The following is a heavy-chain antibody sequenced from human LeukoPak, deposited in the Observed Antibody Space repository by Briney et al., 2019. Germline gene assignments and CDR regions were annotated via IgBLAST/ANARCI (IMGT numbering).Heavy chain of an antibody. CDR2: IYYSGST. V-gene: IGHV4-39*07. CDR1: GGSISSSSYY. D-gene: IGHD6-19*01. CDR3: AREHAMRLAQHGYSSGWTGYFDY. Sequence: SETLSLTCTVSGGSISSSSYYWGWIRQPPGKGLEWIGSIYYSGSTYYNPSLKSRVTISVDTSKNQFSLKLSSVTAADTAVYYCAREHAMRLAQHGYSSGWTGYFDYWGQGTLVTVSS. J-gene: IGHJ4*02.